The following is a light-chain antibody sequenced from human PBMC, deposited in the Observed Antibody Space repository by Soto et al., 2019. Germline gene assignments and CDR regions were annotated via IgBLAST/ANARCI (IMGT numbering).Light chain of an antibody. CDR2: GAS. CDR3: QQRKHWPPIT. CDR1: QSVSID. Sequence: EIVMTQSPATVPVSPGERVTLSCRASQSVSIDLAWYQQKPGQAPRLLIYGASTRATGIPARFSGSGSGTEFTLTISSLQSEDFAVYYCQQRKHWPPITFGQGTRLEIK. V-gene: IGKV3-15*01. J-gene: IGKJ5*01.